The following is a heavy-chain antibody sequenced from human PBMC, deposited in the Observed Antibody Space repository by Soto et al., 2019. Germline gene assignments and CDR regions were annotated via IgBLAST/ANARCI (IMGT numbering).Heavy chain of an antibody. CDR2: ISGSGRNT. J-gene: IGHJ6*02. CDR3: SKDRAVSLYLGMDV. D-gene: IGHD4-17*01. V-gene: IGHV3-23*01. Sequence: EVQLLESGGGLVQPGGSLRLSCAASGFTLNTYAMNWVRQAPGKGLEWVSAISGSGRNTYYADSVKGRFTISRDNSKNTLHLQMNGLRAEDTAVYYCSKDRAVSLYLGMDVWGQGTKVTVSS. CDR1: GFTLNTYA.